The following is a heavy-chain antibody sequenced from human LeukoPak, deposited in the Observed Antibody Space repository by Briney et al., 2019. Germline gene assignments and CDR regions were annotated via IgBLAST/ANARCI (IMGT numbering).Heavy chain of an antibody. V-gene: IGHV3-74*01. J-gene: IGHJ3*01. Sequence: GGSLRLSCAASGFTFSSYAMSWVRQAPGKGLEWVSHINSDGSITSYADSVKGRFTISRDNAKNTLYLQMNSLRAEDTAVYYCARDAVDTANAVWGQGTMVTVSS. D-gene: IGHD5-18*01. CDR3: ARDAVDTANAV. CDR1: GFTFSSYA. CDR2: INSDGSIT.